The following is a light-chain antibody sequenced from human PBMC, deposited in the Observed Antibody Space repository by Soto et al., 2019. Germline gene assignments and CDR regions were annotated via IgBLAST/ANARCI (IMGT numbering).Light chain of an antibody. V-gene: IGLV2-14*01. Sequence: QSVLSHPGSVSWSPGHAIAISCTGSGSDIGAYNYVSWYQQHPGKAPKLLIHGVTRRPSGVSSRFSASKSAYTASLTISGLQAEDEANYYCSSFTTSYFYVFGPGTKVTVL. CDR2: GVT. CDR1: GSDIGAYNY. CDR3: SSFTTSYFYV. J-gene: IGLJ1*01.